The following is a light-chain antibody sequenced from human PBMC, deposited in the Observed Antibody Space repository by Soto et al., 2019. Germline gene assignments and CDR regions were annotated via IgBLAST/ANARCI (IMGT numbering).Light chain of an antibody. V-gene: IGKV3-11*01. CDR2: GAS. J-gene: IGKJ5*01. CDR1: RSVSSY. CDR3: QQFDDFVT. Sequence: VMTRSPATLSLSPRASATLSCRATRSVSSYLAWYQQKPGQAPRLLMYGASDRATGTPGRFSGSGSGTDFTLTISGLEPEDSAVYYCQQFDDFVTSCQGTRLEVK.